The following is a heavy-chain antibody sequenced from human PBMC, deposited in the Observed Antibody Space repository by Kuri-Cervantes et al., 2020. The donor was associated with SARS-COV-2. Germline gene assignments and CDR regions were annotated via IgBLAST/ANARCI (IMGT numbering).Heavy chain of an antibody. J-gene: IGHJ6*03. CDR2: IRYDGSNK. V-gene: IGHV3-30*02. CDR1: GFTFSSYG. CDR3: AKVKSPFWSDYSHYYMDV. Sequence: GGSLRLSCAASGFTFSSYGMHWVRQAPGKGLEWVAFIRYDGSNKYYADSVKGRFTISRDNSKNTLYLQMNSLRAEDTAVYYCAKVKSPFWSDYSHYYMDVWGKGTTVTVSS. D-gene: IGHD3-3*01.